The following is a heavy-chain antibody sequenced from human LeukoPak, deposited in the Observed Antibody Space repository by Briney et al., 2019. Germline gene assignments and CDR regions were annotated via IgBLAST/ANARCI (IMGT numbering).Heavy chain of an antibody. V-gene: IGHV4-61*02. CDR1: GGSISSGSYY. CDR3: AREVYYYGSGMEGYYYYGMDV. D-gene: IGHD3-10*01. Sequence: PSQTLSLTCTVSGGSISSGSYYWGWIRQPAGRGLEWIVRIYTSGSTNYNPSLKSRVTISVDTSKNQFSLKLSSVTAADTAVYYCAREVYYYGSGMEGYYYYGMDVWGQGTTVTVSS. CDR2: IYTSGST. J-gene: IGHJ6*02.